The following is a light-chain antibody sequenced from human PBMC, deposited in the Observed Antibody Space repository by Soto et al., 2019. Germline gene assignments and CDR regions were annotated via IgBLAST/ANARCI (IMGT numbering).Light chain of an antibody. Sequence: DIQMTQSPSSLSASVGDRVTITCRASQSISRYLNWYQQKPGKAPKLLIYAATSVQSGVPLRCSGSGSGIDFTLTINSLQHEDFATYYSQQSYSSPTFGQGTKLEIK. J-gene: IGKJ2*01. CDR3: QQSYSSPT. V-gene: IGKV1-39*01. CDR1: QSISRY. CDR2: AAT.